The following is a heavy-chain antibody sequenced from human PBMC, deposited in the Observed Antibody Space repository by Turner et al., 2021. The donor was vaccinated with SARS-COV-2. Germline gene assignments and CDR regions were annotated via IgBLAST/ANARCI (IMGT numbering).Heavy chain of an antibody. V-gene: IGHV3-30-3*01. Sequence: QGQLVESGGGVVQPGRSLRLSCAASGFTFSSYAMHWVRQAPGKGLEWVAVISYDVSNKYYADSVKGRITISRDNSKNTLYLQMNSLRAEDTAVYYCARDLVATTQLFDYWSQGTLVTVSS. D-gene: IGHD5-12*01. CDR2: ISYDVSNK. CDR1: GFTFSSYA. CDR3: ARDLVATTQLFDY. J-gene: IGHJ4*02.